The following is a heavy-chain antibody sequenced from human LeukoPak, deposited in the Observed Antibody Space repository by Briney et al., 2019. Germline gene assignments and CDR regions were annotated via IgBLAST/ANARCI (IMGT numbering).Heavy chain of an antibody. J-gene: IGHJ3*02. CDR1: GYTFTSYG. CDR2: ISAYNGNT. Sequence: ASVKVSCKASGYTFTSYGISWVRQAPGQGLEWMGRISAYNGNTNYAQKLQGRVTMTTDTSTSTAYMELRSLRSDDTAVYYCARHYYDSSGYPLDAFDIWGQGTMVTVSS. D-gene: IGHD3-22*01. V-gene: IGHV1-18*01. CDR3: ARHYYDSSGYPLDAFDI.